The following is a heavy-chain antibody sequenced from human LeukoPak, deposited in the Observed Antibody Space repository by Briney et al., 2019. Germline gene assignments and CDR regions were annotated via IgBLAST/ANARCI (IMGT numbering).Heavy chain of an antibody. J-gene: IGHJ4*02. CDR1: GFTFSSYA. CDR3: AKDRDGYNPDY. Sequence: TGGSLRRSCAASGFTFSSYAMHWVRQAPGKGLEWVAVISYDGSNKYYADSVKGRFTISRDNSKNTLYLQMNSLRAEDTAVYYCAKDRDGYNPDYWGQGTLVSVSS. CDR2: ISYDGSNK. D-gene: IGHD5-24*01. V-gene: IGHV3-30*04.